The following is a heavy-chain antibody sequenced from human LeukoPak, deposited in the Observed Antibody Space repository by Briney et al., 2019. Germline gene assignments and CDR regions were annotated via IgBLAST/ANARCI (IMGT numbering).Heavy chain of an antibody. CDR3: ARGSGSYQATPFDI. V-gene: IGHV1-2*04. CDR1: GYTFTGYY. D-gene: IGHD1-26*01. Sequence: GESLKVSCKASGYTFTGYYMHWVRQAPGQGLEWMGWINPNSGGTNYAQKFQGWVTMTRDTSISTAYMELSRLRSDDTAVYYCARGSGSYQATPFDIWGQGTMVTVSS. J-gene: IGHJ3*02. CDR2: INPNSGGT.